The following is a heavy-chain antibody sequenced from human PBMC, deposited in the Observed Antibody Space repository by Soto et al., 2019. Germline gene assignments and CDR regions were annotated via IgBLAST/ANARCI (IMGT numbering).Heavy chain of an antibody. J-gene: IGHJ6*03. V-gene: IGHV3-74*01. Sequence: GSLRLSCAPSGFTFTTYWMHWVRQAPGKGLVWVSRIKFDESTTNYADSVKGRFTISRDNAKNTVFLQMNGLGAEDTAVYYCVRGGLWAYYMEVWGKGTTVTVSS. CDR1: GFTFTTYW. D-gene: IGHD2-21*01. CDR2: IKFDESTT. CDR3: VRGGLWAYYMEV.